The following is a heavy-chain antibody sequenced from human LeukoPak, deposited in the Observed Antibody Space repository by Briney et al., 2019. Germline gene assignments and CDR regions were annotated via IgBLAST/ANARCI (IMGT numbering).Heavy chain of an antibody. CDR1: GGSIRSSSYT. D-gene: IGHD6-13*01. CDR2: IHYTGST. Sequence: NSSETLSLTCTGSGGSIRSSSYTWGWIRQPPGKGLEWIGSIHYTGSTYHNPSLKSRVTISVDTSKNKFSLKLSSVTAADTAVYYCARDPRGAAAGTEGGNDYWGQGTLVTVSS. V-gene: IGHV4-39*07. CDR3: ARDPRGAAAGTEGGNDY. J-gene: IGHJ4*02.